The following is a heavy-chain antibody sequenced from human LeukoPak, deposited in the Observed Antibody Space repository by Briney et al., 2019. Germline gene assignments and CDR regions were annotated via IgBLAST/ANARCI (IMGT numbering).Heavy chain of an antibody. CDR2: IKTKTDGGTT. Sequence: KPGGSLRLSCAASGFTFSNAWMSWVRQAPGKGLEWVGRIKTKTDGGTTDYAAPVKGRFTISRDDSKNTLFLQMNSLKTEDTAAYYCTTDYDFWSGYHAFDIWGQGTMVAVSS. J-gene: IGHJ3*02. V-gene: IGHV3-15*01. CDR1: GFTFSNAW. CDR3: TTDYDFWSGYHAFDI. D-gene: IGHD3-3*01.